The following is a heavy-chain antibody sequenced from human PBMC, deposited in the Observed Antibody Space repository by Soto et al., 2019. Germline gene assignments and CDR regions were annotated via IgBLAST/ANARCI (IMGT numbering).Heavy chain of an antibody. Sequence: QITLKESGPTLVKPTQTLTLTCTFSGFSLSTTGVGVGWIRQPPGKALEWLALIYWDDDKRYSPSLKSRLTITKDTSKHQVVLTLTNMDPVDTATYFCAHSGPTARLDYWGQGTLVTVSS. CDR3: AHSGPTARLDY. D-gene: IGHD5-18*01. J-gene: IGHJ4*02. V-gene: IGHV2-5*02. CDR1: GFSLSTTGVG. CDR2: IYWDDDK.